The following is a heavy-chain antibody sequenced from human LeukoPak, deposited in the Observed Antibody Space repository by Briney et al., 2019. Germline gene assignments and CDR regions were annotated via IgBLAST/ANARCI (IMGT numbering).Heavy chain of an antibody. V-gene: IGHV7-4-1*02. CDR1: GYTFTNYA. Sequence: ASVKVSCKASGYTFTNYAMNWVRQAPGQGLEWMGWINTDTGNPTYAQGFTGRLVFSLDTSASTAYLQISSLKAEDTAIYYCARTLFGDQYQLLHNWFDPWGQGTLVTVPS. J-gene: IGHJ5*02. D-gene: IGHD2-2*01. CDR2: INTDTGNP. CDR3: ARTLFGDQYQLLHNWFDP.